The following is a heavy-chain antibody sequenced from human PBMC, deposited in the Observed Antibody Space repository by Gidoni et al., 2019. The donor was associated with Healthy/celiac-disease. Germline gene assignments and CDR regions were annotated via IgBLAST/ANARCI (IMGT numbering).Heavy chain of an antibody. Sequence: EVQLVVSGGGLVKPGGSLSLSCAASGFTFRSYRMNWVRQAPGQGLEWVASISSSNKYIYYADSVKGRFTIARDNAKNALYLNMNSLRAEDTAVYYCAREGFLEWTRNQYYYYGMDVWGQGTTVTVSS. V-gene: IGHV3-21*01. CDR3: AREGFLEWTRNQYYYYGMDV. D-gene: IGHD3-3*01. J-gene: IGHJ6*02. CDR1: GFTFRSYR. CDR2: ISSSNKYI.